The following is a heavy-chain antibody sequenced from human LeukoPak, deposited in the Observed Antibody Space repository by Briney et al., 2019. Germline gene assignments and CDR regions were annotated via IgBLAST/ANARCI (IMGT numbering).Heavy chain of an antibody. Sequence: PGGSLSLSCAASGFTFSIYGMHWVRQAPGQGLEWVAVIWFDGSKKEYADSVKGRFTISRDNSKNTLYLQMNSLRAEDTVVYYCARDKGTTCIDNWGQGALVTVSS. CDR1: GFTFSIYG. D-gene: IGHD4-17*01. CDR2: IWFDGSKK. V-gene: IGHV3-33*01. CDR3: ARDKGTTCIDN. J-gene: IGHJ4*02.